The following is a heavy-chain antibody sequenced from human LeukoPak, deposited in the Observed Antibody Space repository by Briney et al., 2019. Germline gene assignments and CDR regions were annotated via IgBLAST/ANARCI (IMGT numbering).Heavy chain of an antibody. V-gene: IGHV4-4*02. Sequence: NPSETLSLTRGVPSGSLTTTNGWTWFRQPPGKGLEGIEEVHLDCRTNYSPPLTSRLHLQVDLSEHPISLQLTSVTAADTDVYDCARECGSYRPFHQGGPGTLVTVSS. J-gene: IGHJ4*02. CDR2: VHLDCRT. CDR1: SGSLTTTNG. CDR3: ARECGSYRPFHQ. D-gene: IGHD3-22*01.